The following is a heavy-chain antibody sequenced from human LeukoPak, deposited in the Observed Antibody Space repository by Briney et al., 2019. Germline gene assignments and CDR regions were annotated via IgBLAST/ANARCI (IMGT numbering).Heavy chain of an antibody. J-gene: IGHJ4*02. CDR1: GYTFTDYY. CDR2: INPNDGDT. V-gene: IGHV1-2*02. Sequence: ASVKVSCKASGYTFTDYYMHWVRQAPGQGFEWMGWINPNDGDTNYAQKFQGRVTMTRDTSISTAHMEVSRLRSDDTAVYYCARANFLYCSSTTCLFDYWGQGTLVTVPS. D-gene: IGHD2-2*01. CDR3: ARANFLYCSSTTCLFDY.